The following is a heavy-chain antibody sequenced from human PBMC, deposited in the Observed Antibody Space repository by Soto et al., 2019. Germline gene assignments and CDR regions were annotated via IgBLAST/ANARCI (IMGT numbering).Heavy chain of an antibody. V-gene: IGHV3-23*01. Sequence: EVQLLESGGGLVQPGGSLRLSCAGSGFTFKTYAMSWVRQAPGKGLEWVSIISGSGRSTYYADSVKGRFTISRDNSKNTMYLQMNSLRAEDTAVYYCAKDRGGPARFDAFDFWGQGTMLTVSS. CDR1: GFTFKTYA. J-gene: IGHJ3*01. CDR3: AKDRGGPARFDAFDF. CDR2: ISGSGRST. D-gene: IGHD2-15*01.